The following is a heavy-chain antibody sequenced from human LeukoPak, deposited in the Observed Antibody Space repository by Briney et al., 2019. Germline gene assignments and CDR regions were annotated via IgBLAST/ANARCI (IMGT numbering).Heavy chain of an antibody. D-gene: IGHD4-23*01. CDR2: ITATGSTI. CDR3: ARDQYGGNSVHWSDP. J-gene: IGHJ5*02. Sequence: GGSLRLSCSVSGFIFSDSHMSWLRQAPGKGLEWVSYITATGSTIYYADSVRGRFTIARDNAKKSLYLQMNSLRAEDAAVYYCARDQYGGNSVHWSDPWGQGTLITVSS. V-gene: IGHV3-11*04. CDR1: GFIFSDSH.